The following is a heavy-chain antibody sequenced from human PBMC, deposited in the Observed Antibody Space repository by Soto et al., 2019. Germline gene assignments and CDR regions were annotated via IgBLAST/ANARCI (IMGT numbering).Heavy chain of an antibody. Sequence: ASVKVSCKASGYTFISYAISWVRQVPGQGLEWMGRVSPYSGNTDSAQKFQGRVTMTADTSTNTAYMDLRNLRSDDTAVYFCASDFLTRTHWGTETDQFSDYGMAVWGQGTTVTVSS. CDR1: GYTFISYA. CDR2: VSPYSGNT. CDR3: ASDFLTRTHWGTETDQFSDYGMAV. V-gene: IGHV1-18*01. J-gene: IGHJ6*02. D-gene: IGHD3-9*01.